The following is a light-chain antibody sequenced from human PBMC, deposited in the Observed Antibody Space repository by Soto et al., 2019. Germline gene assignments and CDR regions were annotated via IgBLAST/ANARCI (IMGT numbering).Light chain of an antibody. CDR3: QQRSNWLT. Sequence: DIVLTQSAASLCLSPGERGNLXCRASQSVSSYFAWYQQMSGQAQRPLIYYASNRDTGITARFSGSGYGKDFNITISSLEPEDFAVYECQQRSNWLTFGGGTKVDIK. CDR1: QSVSSY. J-gene: IGKJ4*01. V-gene: IGKV3-11*01. CDR2: YAS.